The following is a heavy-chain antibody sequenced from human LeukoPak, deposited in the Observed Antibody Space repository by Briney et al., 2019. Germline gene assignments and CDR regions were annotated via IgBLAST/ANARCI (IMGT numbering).Heavy chain of an antibody. Sequence: KSSETLSLTCTVSGGSISSYYWSWIRQPPGKGLECIGYIYYSGSTNYNPSLKSRVTISVDTSKNQFSLKLSSVTAADTAVYYCARDRVQYGMDVWGQGTTVTVSS. CDR3: ARDRVQYGMDV. D-gene: IGHD1-1*01. J-gene: IGHJ6*02. CDR2: IYYSGST. CDR1: GGSISSYY. V-gene: IGHV4-59*01.